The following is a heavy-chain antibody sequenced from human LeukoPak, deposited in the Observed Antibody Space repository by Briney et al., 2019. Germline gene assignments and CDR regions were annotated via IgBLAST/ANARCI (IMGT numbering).Heavy chain of an antibody. V-gene: IGHV4-59*01. Sequence: SETLSLTCSVSGGSISPYYWSWIRQPPEKGLEWIGYIYYSGSTNYNPSLKNRVTISVDRPKNQLSLKLTSVTAADTAVYYCAKVGTPTAPPPPPLIDYWGQGTLVTVSS. CDR2: IYYSGST. D-gene: IGHD3-10*01. J-gene: IGHJ4*02. CDR3: AKVGTPTAPPPPPLIDY. CDR1: GGSISPYY.